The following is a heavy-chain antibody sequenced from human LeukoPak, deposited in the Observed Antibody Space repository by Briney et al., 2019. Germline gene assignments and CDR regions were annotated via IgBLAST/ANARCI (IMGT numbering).Heavy chain of an antibody. J-gene: IGHJ4*02. CDR1: GFTFSSYS. Sequence: GGSLRLSCAASGFTFSSYSMNWVRQAPGKGLEWVAVISYDGSNKYYADSVKGRFTISRDNSKNTLYLQMNSLRAEDTAVYYCARDRAYYYDSSGYYYFDHWGQGTLVTVSS. D-gene: IGHD3-22*01. CDR3: ARDRAYYYDSSGYYYFDH. CDR2: ISYDGSNK. V-gene: IGHV3-30*03.